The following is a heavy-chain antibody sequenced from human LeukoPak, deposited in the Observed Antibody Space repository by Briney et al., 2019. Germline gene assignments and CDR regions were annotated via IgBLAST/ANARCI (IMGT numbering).Heavy chain of an antibody. CDR2: ISGSGGST. V-gene: IGHV3-23*01. D-gene: IGHD3-10*01. Sequence: SGGSLRLSCAASGFTFSSYAMSWVRQAPGKGLEWVSAISGSGGSTYYADSVKGRFTISRDNSKNTLYLQMNSLRAEDTAVYYCAKDHYYGSGSYGTQAWFDPWGQGTLVTVSS. J-gene: IGHJ5*02. CDR3: AKDHYYGSGSYGTQAWFDP. CDR1: GFTFSSYA.